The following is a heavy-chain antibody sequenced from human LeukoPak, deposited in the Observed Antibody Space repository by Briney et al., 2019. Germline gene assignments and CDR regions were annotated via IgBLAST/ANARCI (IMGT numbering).Heavy chain of an antibody. D-gene: IGHD6-19*01. V-gene: IGHV3-11*01. CDR1: GFTFSGYY. J-gene: IGHJ4*02. Sequence: PGGSLRLSCAASGFTFSGYYMSWIRQAPGKGLEWVSYISSSGSTIYYADSVKGRFTISRDNAKNSLYLQMNSLRAEDTAVYYCARDHSSGWYGFDYWGQGTLVTVSS. CDR2: ISSSGSTI. CDR3: ARDHSSGWYGFDY.